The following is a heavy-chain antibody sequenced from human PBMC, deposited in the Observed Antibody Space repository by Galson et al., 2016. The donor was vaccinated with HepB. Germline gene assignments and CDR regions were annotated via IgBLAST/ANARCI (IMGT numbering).Heavy chain of an antibody. CDR3: ARFEYSSYYYYGMDV. Sequence: SETLSLTCAVSGASISSSSYYWGWIRQPPGKGLEWIGSVDDSGGTYYSASLKSRLTISVDASQKQFSLKLNSVTAADTAVYYCARFEYSSYYYYGMDVWGQGTTVTVSS. CDR2: VDDSGGT. D-gene: IGHD6-6*01. V-gene: IGHV4-39*01. CDR1: GASISSSSYY. J-gene: IGHJ6*02.